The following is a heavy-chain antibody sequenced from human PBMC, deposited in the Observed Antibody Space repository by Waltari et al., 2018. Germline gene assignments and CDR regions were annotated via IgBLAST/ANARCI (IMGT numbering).Heavy chain of an antibody. CDR2: IYYTGSI. V-gene: IGHV4-59*02. CDR3: GRGRGNNWRTDY. Sequence: QVQLQESGPGLVKPSETLSLTCTVSGGSVNSDYWSWIRQPPGKGLEWIGCIYYTGSITYNPSLKSRVTLSRDTSKNQLSLSLNSVTAADTAVYYCGRGRGNNWRTDYWGQGILVTVSS. J-gene: IGHJ4*02. CDR1: GGSVNSDY.